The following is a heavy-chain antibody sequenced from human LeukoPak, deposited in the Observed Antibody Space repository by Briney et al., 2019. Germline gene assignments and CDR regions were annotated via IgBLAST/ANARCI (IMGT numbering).Heavy chain of an antibody. V-gene: IGHV3-7*01. CDR1: GFTVSSNY. Sequence: PGGSLRLSCAASGFTVSSNYMSWVRQAPGKGLEWVANIKQDGSEKYYVDSVKGRFTISRDNAKNSLYLQMNSLRAEDTAVYYCARGDYWGQGTLVTVSS. J-gene: IGHJ4*02. CDR3: ARGDY. CDR2: IKQDGSEK.